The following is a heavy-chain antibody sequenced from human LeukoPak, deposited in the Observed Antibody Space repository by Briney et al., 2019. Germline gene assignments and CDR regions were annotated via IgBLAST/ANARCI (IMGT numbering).Heavy chain of an antibody. V-gene: IGHV4-34*01. D-gene: IGHD2-2*01. J-gene: IGHJ4*02. CDR3: ARSGLGVVPAAADY. Sequence: SETLSLTCAVYGGSFSGYYWSWIRQPPGKGLEWIGEINHSGSTNYNPSLKSRVTISVDTSKNQFSLKLSSVTAADTAVYYCARSGLGVVPAAADYWGQGTLVTVSS. CDR1: GGSFSGYY. CDR2: INHSGST.